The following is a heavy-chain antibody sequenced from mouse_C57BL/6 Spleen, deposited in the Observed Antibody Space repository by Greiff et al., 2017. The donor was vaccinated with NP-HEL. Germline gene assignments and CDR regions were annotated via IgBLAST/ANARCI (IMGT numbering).Heavy chain of an antibody. CDR1: GYTFTDYN. V-gene: IGHV1-22*01. Sequence: EVQLQQSGPELVKPGASVKMSCKASGYTFTDYNMHWVKQSHGKSLEWIGYINPNNGGTSYNQKFKGKATLTVNKSSSTAYMELRSLTSEASAVYYFAKWSPYDYDAAWVAYWGQGTLVTVSA. D-gene: IGHD2-4*01. J-gene: IGHJ3*01. CDR3: AKWSPYDYDAAWVAY. CDR2: INPNNGGT.